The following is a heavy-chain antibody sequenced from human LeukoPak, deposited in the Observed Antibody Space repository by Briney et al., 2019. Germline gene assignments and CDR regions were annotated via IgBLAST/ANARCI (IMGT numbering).Heavy chain of an antibody. CDR2: LNSDGSST. D-gene: IGHD4-23*01. CDR1: GFTFSSYW. V-gene: IGHV3-74*01. Sequence: GGSLRLSCAASGFTFSSYWMHWVRQAPGKGLAWISRLNSDGSSTKYADSVEGRFTISRDNAKNTLYLQLTSLRAEDTAVYYCARGAVDFDYWGQGTLVTVSS. J-gene: IGHJ4*02. CDR3: ARGAVDFDY.